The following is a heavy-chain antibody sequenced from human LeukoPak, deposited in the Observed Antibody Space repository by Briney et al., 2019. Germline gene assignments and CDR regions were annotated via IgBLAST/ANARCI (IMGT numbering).Heavy chain of an antibody. D-gene: IGHD4-17*01. CDR1: GFTFSTSA. CDR2: IIVGSGAT. V-gene: IGHV1-58*01. Sequence: SVSVSCTTSGFTFSTSAVQWVRQARRQRLEWIGWIIVGSGATDYAQSLQGGFTITRDTSTNTAYMELSSLGSEDSAVYYCAAELYGVYTDCCTFHLWGQGTMVTVSS. CDR3: AAELYGVYTDCCTFHL. J-gene: IGHJ3*01.